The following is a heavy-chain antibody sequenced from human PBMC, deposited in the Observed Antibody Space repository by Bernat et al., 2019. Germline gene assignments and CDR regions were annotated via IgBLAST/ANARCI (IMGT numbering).Heavy chain of an antibody. D-gene: IGHD2-15*01. CDR1: GFTFSSYG. J-gene: IGHJ5*02. V-gene: IGHV3-33*01. CDR2: IWYDGSNK. Sequence: VQLVESGGGVVQPGRSLRLSCAASGFTFSSYGMHWVRQAPGKGLEWVAVIWYDGSNKYYADSVKGRFTISRDKSKNKLYLQMNSLRAEDTAVYYCASAQRGGYCSGGSCYGLRWFDPWGQGTLVTVSS. CDR3: ASAQRGGYCSGGSCYGLRWFDP.